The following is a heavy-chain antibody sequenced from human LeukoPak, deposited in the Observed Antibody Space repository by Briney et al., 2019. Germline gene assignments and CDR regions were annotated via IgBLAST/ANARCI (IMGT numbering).Heavy chain of an antibody. J-gene: IGHJ4*02. V-gene: IGHV1-69*13. CDR3: ARGPYGSGSLLDY. Sequence: SVKVSCKASGGTFSSYVINWLRQAPGQGLEWMGGIIPIFGAANYTQKFQGRVTITADESTSTAYMELSSLRSDDTAVYYCARGPYGSGSLLDYWGQGTLVTVSS. CDR1: GGTFSSYV. D-gene: IGHD3-10*01. CDR2: IIPIFGAA.